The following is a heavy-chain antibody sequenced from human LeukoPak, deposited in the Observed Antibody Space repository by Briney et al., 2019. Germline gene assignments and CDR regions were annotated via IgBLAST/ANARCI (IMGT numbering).Heavy chain of an antibody. V-gene: IGHV2-5*01. Sequence: SGPTLVNPTQPLTLTCTFSGFSLTSSGVGVGWIRQPPGKALEWLALIYWNDDKLYSPSLKSRLIITKDTSKNQVVLTMTNMDPVDTATYYCAHRLSVATGDYMDVWGKGTTVTVSS. CDR2: IYWNDDK. D-gene: IGHD1-14*01. J-gene: IGHJ6*03. CDR1: GFSLTSSGVG. CDR3: AHRLSVATGDYMDV.